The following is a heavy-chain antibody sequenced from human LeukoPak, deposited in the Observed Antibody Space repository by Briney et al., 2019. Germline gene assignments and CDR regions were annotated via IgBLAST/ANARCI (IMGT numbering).Heavy chain of an antibody. CDR1: GGSFSGYY. D-gene: IGHD3-10*01. Sequence: PSETLSLTCAVYGGSFSGYYWSWIRQPPGKGLEWIGEINHSGSTNYNPSLKSRVTMSVDTSKNQFSLKLSSVTAADTAVYYCARGITMVRGENWFDPWGQGTLVTVSS. V-gene: IGHV4-34*01. CDR2: INHSGST. CDR3: ARGITMVRGENWFDP. J-gene: IGHJ5*02.